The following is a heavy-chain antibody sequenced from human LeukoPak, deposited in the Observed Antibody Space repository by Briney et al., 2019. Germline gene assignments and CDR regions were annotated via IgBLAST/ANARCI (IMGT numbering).Heavy chain of an antibody. CDR1: GFTFSSYG. D-gene: IGHD3-22*01. CDR3: AKTNGYYSD. Sequence: PGGSLRLSCAASGFTFSSYGMNWVRQAPGKGLEWVAGISGSGGTTYYADSVKGRFTISRDNSKNSLSLQVSSLRAEDTAVYYCAKTNGYYSDWGQGTLVPVSS. J-gene: IGHJ4*02. V-gene: IGHV3-23*01. CDR2: ISGSGGTT.